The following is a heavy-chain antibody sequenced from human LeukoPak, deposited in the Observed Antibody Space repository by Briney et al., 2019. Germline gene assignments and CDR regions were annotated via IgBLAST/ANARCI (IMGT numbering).Heavy chain of an antibody. J-gene: IGHJ6*03. Sequence: KPSETLSLTCAVYGGSFNNYYWSWIRQPPGTGLEWIGEINHSGSTKYNPSPKSRVTISVDTSKNQFSLKLTSVTAADTAVYYCARGTGFGVVFNYYQYYMDVWGKGTTVTVSS. CDR3: ARGTGFGVVFNYYQYYMDV. CDR1: GGSFNNYY. V-gene: IGHV4-34*01. CDR2: INHSGST. D-gene: IGHD3-3*01.